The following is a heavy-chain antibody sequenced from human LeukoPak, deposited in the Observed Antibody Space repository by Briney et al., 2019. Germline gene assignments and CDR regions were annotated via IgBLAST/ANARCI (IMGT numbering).Heavy chain of an antibody. CDR1: GFTFSSYG. CDR3: AKEAENYYDSSGYYGY. V-gene: IGHV3-30*18. Sequence: GGSLRLSCAASGFTFSSYGMHWVRQAAGKGLEWEAVISYDGSNKYYADSVKGRFTISRDNSKNTLYLQMNSLRAEDTAVYYCAKEAENYYDSSGYYGYWGQGTLVTVSS. D-gene: IGHD3-22*01. J-gene: IGHJ4*02. CDR2: ISYDGSNK.